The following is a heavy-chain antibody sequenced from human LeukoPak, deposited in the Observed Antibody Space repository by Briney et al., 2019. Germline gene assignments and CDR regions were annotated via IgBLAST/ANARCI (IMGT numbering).Heavy chain of an antibody. CDR1: GGTFSSYA. V-gene: IGHV1-69*05. D-gene: IGHD6-13*01. CDR3: AVPKGGSSWYAQIDY. CDR2: IIPIFGTA. Sequence: SVKVSCKASGGTFSSYAISWVRQAPGQGLEWMGGIIPIFGTANYAQKFQGRVTITTDESTSTAYMELSSLRSEDTAVYYCAVPKGGSSWYAQIDYWGQGTLVTVS. J-gene: IGHJ4*02.